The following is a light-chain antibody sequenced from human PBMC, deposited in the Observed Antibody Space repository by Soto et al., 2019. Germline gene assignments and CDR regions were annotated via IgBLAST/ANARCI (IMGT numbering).Light chain of an antibody. CDR3: MQPLQSWT. J-gene: IGKJ1*01. Sequence: DIVMTQSQLSLSVTPGEPASISFRSSQSLLHSNGDTYLEWYLQKPGQSPQILIYLRSLRAAGVPDRFSGGGSGTVFTLKIRRVEAEDVGVYYCMQPLQSWTFGQGTKVDIK. CDR1: QSLLHSNGDTY. V-gene: IGKV2-28*01. CDR2: LRS.